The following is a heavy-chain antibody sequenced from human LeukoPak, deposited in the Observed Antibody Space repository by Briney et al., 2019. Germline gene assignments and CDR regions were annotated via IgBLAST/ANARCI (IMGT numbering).Heavy chain of an antibody. Sequence: ASVKVSCKASGYIFTVYYMHWLRQAPGQGLEWMGRINPNSGGTNYAQKFQGRVTMTRDTSITTTYLELTRLRSDDTAVYYCARSTVAKFPFDFWGQGTLVTVSS. CDR2: INPNSGGT. CDR3: ARSTVAKFPFDF. CDR1: GYIFTVYY. V-gene: IGHV1-2*06. J-gene: IGHJ4*02. D-gene: IGHD6-19*01.